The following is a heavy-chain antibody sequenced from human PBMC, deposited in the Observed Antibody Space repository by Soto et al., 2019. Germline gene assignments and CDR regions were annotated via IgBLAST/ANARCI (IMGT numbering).Heavy chain of an antibody. CDR3: ARDYDGGSCYSCPFDP. CDR1: GFTFSSYA. Sequence: PGGSLRLSCAASGFTFSSYAMHWVRQAPGKGLEWVAVISYDGSNKYYADSVKGRFTISRDNSKNTLYLQMNSLRAEDTAVYYCARDYDGGSCYSCPFDPWGQGTLVTVSS. V-gene: IGHV3-30-3*01. D-gene: IGHD2-15*01. CDR2: ISYDGSNK. J-gene: IGHJ5*02.